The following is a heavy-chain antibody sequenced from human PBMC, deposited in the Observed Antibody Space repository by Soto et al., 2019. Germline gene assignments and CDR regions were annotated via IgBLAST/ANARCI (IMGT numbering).Heavy chain of an antibody. D-gene: IGHD6-6*01. CDR3: ARYSARPHYYYYGMDV. J-gene: IGHJ6*02. CDR1: GGSISSSNW. Sequence: KTSETLSLTCAVSGGSISSSNWWSWVRQPPGKGLEWIGEIYHSGSTNYNPSLKSRVTISVDKSKNQFSLKLSSVTAADTAVYYCARYSARPHYYYYGMDVWGQGTTVTVSS. CDR2: IYHSGST. V-gene: IGHV4-4*02.